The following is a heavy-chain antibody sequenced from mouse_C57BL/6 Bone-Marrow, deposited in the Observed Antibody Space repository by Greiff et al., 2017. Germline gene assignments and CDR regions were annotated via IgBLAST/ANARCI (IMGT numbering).Heavy chain of an antibody. CDR3: ARWEIYYDLDY. J-gene: IGHJ2*01. D-gene: IGHD2-4*01. CDR2: IYPGDGDT. CDR1: GYAFSSYW. V-gene: IGHV1-80*01. Sequence: QVQLQQSGAELVKPGASVKISCKASGYAFSSYWMNWVKQRPGKGLEWIGQIYPGDGDTNYNGKFKGKATLTADKSSSTAYMQLSSLTSEDSAVYFCARWEIYYDLDYWGQGTTLTVSS.